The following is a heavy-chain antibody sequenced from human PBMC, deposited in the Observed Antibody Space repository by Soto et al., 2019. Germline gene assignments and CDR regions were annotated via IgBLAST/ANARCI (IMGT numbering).Heavy chain of an antibody. CDR1: GFTVSSNY. D-gene: IGHD2-15*01. Sequence: GGSLRLSCAASGFTVSSNYMSWVRQAPGKGLEWVSVIYSGGSTYYADSVKGRFTISRHNSKNTLYLQMNSLRAEDTAVYYCARGPGVVEDNWFDPWGQGTLVTVSS. J-gene: IGHJ5*02. V-gene: IGHV3-53*04. CDR2: IYSGGST. CDR3: ARGPGVVEDNWFDP.